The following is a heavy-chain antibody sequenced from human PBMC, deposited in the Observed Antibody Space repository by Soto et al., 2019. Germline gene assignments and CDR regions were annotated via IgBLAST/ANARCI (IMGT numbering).Heavy chain of an antibody. CDR2: ISSSGSTI. J-gene: IGHJ6*04. V-gene: IGHV3-48*03. CDR1: GFTFSSYE. D-gene: IGHD6-6*01. CDR3: ARDSDEQLVNYYYYYGMAV. Sequence: GGSLRLSCAASGFTFSSYEMNWVRQAPGKGLEWVSYISSSGSTIYYADSVKGRFTISRDNAKNSLYLQMNSLRAEDTAVYYCARDSDEQLVNYYYYYGMAVWGNGTTLIISS.